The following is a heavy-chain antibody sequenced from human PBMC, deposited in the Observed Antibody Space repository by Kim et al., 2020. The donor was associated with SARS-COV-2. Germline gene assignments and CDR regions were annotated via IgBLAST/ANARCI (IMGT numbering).Heavy chain of an antibody. V-gene: IGHV3-30*04. J-gene: IGHJ4*02. D-gene: IGHD2-2*01. CDR3: ARGGDCSSTSCYSFWVYFDY. CDR2: ISYDGSNK. Sequence: GGSLRLSFAASGFTFSSYAMHWVRQAPGKGLEWVAVISYDGSNKYYVDSVKGRLTISRDNSKNTLYLQMNSLRAEDTAVYYCARGGDCSSTSCYSFWVYFDYWGQGTLVTVSS. CDR1: GFTFSSYA.